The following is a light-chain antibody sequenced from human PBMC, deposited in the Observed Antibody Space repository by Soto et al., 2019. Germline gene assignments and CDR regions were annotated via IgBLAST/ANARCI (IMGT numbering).Light chain of an antibody. V-gene: IGLV2-14*03. J-gene: IGLJ7*01. CDR2: DVT. CDR1: RSDVGGYNY. Sequence: QSVLTQPASVSGFPGQSITISCTGSRSDVGGYNYVSWYQQHPAKAPQMIIYDVTSRPSGVSNRFSGSKSGNTDALTISGLQAEDEADYYCSSFTTVNTFVVFGRGTQLTVL. CDR3: SSFTTVNTFVV.